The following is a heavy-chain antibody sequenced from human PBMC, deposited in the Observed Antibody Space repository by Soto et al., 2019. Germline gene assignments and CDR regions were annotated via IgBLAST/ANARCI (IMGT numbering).Heavy chain of an antibody. V-gene: IGHV1-8*01. CDR1: GYTFTSYD. D-gene: IGHD5-18*01. Sequence: ASVKVSCKASGYTFTSYDINWVRQATGQGLEWMGWMNPNSGNTGYAQKFQGRVTMSRNTSISTAYMELSSLRSEDTAVYYCAREGGYSYGFDYWGQGTLVTVS. CDR2: MNPNSGNT. J-gene: IGHJ4*02. CDR3: AREGGYSYGFDY.